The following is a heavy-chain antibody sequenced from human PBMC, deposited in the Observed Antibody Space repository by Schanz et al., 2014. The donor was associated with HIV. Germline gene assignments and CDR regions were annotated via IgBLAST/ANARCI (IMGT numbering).Heavy chain of an antibody. CDR1: GFTFSNYA. CDR2: ISYDGSNK. Sequence: QVQLVESGGGVVQPGRSLRLSCAVSGFTFSNYAMHWVRQAPGKGLEWVAVISYDGSNKYYADSVKGRFTISRDNPKNTLYLQMNSLRAEDTAIYYCAKGSNYYGLDVWGQGTTVTVSS. CDR3: AKGSNYYGLDV. V-gene: IGHV3-30-3*01. D-gene: IGHD3-10*01. J-gene: IGHJ6*02.